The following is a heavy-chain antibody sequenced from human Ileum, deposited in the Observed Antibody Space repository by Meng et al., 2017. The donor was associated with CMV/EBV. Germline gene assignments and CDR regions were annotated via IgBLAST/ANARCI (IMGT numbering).Heavy chain of an antibody. CDR2: VYSSATST. D-gene: IGHD4/OR15-4a*01. J-gene: IGHJ5*02. V-gene: IGHV3-23*03. CDR1: GITFSAYA. Sequence: GESLKISCAASGITFSAYAVTWVRQAPGKGLEWVSVVYSSATSTFYADSVRGRFTISRDNSKNTVYLQMNNLRAEDTALYYCAKHVAGPNKGWFDPWGQGTLVTVSS. CDR3: AKHVAGPNKGWFDP.